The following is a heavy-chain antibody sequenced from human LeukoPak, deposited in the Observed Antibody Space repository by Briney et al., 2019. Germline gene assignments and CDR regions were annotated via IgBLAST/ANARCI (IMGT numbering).Heavy chain of an antibody. D-gene: IGHD6-13*01. Sequence: SETLSLTCTVSGGSISSYYWSWIRQPPGKGLEWIGYIYYSGSTNYNPSLKSRVTISVDTSKNQFSLKLSSVTAADTAVYYCARLLIAAAKFDYWGQGTLVTVSS. CDR2: IYYSGST. J-gene: IGHJ4*02. V-gene: IGHV4-59*08. CDR3: ARLLIAAAKFDY. CDR1: GGSISSYY.